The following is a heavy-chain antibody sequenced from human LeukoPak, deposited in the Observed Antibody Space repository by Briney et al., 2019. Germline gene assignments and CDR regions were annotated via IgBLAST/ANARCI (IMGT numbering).Heavy chain of an antibody. CDR3: ARGRYYYGSGSYPDYGMDV. D-gene: IGHD3-10*01. J-gene: IGHJ6*02. Sequence: PGGSLRLSCAASGFTVSSNYVSWVRQAPGKGLEWVSVIYSGGSTYYADSVKGRFTISRDNSKNTLYLQMNSLRAEDTAVYYCARGRYYYGSGSYPDYGMDVWGQGTTVTVSS. V-gene: IGHV3-66*01. CDR1: GFTVSSNY. CDR2: IYSGGST.